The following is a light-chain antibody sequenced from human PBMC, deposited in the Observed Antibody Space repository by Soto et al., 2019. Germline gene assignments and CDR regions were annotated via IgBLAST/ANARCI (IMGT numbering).Light chain of an antibody. Sequence: DIQMTQSPSSVSASLGGRVTLTCRASQGISRWLAWYQQKPGQAPKLLIYEASTLQSGVPSRFSGSGSGTDFTLTINSLQPEDFATYYCQQTNTFPITFGQGTRWRL. CDR2: EAS. V-gene: IGKV1D-12*01. CDR3: QQTNTFPIT. CDR1: QGISRW. J-gene: IGKJ5*01.